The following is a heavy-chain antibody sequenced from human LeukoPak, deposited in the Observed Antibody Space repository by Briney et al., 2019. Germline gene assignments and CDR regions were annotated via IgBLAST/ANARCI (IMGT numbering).Heavy chain of an antibody. CDR1: GGSISSYY. Sequence: SETLSLTCTVSGGSISSYYWSWIRQPPGEGLEWIGYIYYSGSTNYNPSLKSRVTISVDTSKNQFSLKLSSVTAADTAVYYCARIYSYGFLGMDVWGQGTTVTVSS. CDR2: IYYSGST. CDR3: ARIYSYGFLGMDV. V-gene: IGHV4-59*01. D-gene: IGHD5-18*01. J-gene: IGHJ6*02.